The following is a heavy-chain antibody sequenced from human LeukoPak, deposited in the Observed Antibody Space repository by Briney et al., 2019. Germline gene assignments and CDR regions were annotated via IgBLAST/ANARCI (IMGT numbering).Heavy chain of an antibody. CDR3: ARANCYYGSGSYWHYFDY. V-gene: IGHV3-30-3*01. CDR1: GFTFSSSA. CDR2: ISYDGSEK. D-gene: IGHD3-10*01. J-gene: IGHJ4*02. Sequence: PGRSLRLSCAASGFTFSSSAMHWVRQAPGKGLEWVAVISYDGSEKYYADSVKGRFTISRDNTKDILYLQMSSLRTEDTAVYYCARANCYYGSGSYWHYFDYWGQGTLVTVSS.